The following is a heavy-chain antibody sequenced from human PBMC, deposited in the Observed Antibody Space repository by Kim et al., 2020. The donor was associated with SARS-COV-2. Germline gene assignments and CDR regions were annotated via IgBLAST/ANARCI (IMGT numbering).Heavy chain of an antibody. CDR3: STALAQWLASRYFYGIDV. CDR1: GFTFSNSA. CDR2: ISSDGTNK. V-gene: IGHV3-30-3*01. J-gene: IGHJ6*01. Sequence: GGSLRLSCAASGFTFSNSALHWVRQASGKGPEWVAVISSDGTNKYSADSATGRFTFTSDNAKYTLTLYLNSQRIEDTAPSVCSTALAQWLASRYFYGIDV. D-gene: IGHD6-19*01.